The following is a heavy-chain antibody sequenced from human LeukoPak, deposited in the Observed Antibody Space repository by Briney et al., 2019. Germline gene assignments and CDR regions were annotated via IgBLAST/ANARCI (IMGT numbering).Heavy chain of an antibody. CDR1: GYIFTSYY. Sequence: ASVKVCCKASGYIFTSYYVHWVRQAPGQGLEWMGMINPSGGSSTYAQEFQGRVTMTRDTSTSTVYMELSSLRSEDTAVYYCARVGQQLAHYFDYWGQGTLVTVSS. CDR2: INPSGGSS. V-gene: IGHV1-46*01. J-gene: IGHJ4*02. CDR3: ARVGQQLAHYFDY. D-gene: IGHD6-13*01.